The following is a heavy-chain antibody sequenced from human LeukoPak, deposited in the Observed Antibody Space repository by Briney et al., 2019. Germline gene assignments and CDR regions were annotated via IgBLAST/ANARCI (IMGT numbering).Heavy chain of an antibody. CDR2: ISGSSYI. V-gene: IGHV3-21*01. D-gene: IGHD3-3*01. J-gene: IGHJ4*02. CDR1: GFTFSSYA. CDR3: ARSTYYDFWSGDHLLSDY. Sequence: PGGSLRLSCAASGFTFSSYAMSWVRQAPGKGLEWVSAISGSSYIYYADSVKGRFTISRDNAKNSLYLQMNSLRAEDTAVYYCARSTYYDFWSGDHLLSDYWGQGTLVTVSS.